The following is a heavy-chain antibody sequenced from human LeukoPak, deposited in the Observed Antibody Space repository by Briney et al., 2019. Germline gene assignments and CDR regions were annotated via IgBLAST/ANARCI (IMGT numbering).Heavy chain of an antibody. V-gene: IGHV1-2*02. CDR1: VYTFTGYY. Sequence: ASVKVSCKASVYTFTGYYMHWVRQAPGQGLEGMGWINPNSCGTNYAQKFQGRVTMTRDTSISTAYMELSRLRSDDTAVYYCARHYCSSTSCSLGGANYWGQGTLVTVSS. D-gene: IGHD2-2*01. CDR2: INPNSCGT. J-gene: IGHJ4*02. CDR3: ARHYCSSTSCSLGGANY.